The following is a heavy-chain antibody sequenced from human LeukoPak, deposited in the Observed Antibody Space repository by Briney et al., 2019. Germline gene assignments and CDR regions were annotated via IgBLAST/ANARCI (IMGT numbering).Heavy chain of an antibody. J-gene: IGHJ3*02. CDR3: ARHISGSVAFDI. D-gene: IGHD1-20*01. V-gene: IGHV4-59*08. Sequence: SETLSLTCSVSGGSIICHYWSWIRQPPGKGLEWLGYIYHSGSTKYNPSLESRVTISVDTSKNQFSLKVSSVTAADTAMYHCARHISGSVAFDIWGQGTMVTVSS. CDR2: IYHSGST. CDR1: GGSIICHY.